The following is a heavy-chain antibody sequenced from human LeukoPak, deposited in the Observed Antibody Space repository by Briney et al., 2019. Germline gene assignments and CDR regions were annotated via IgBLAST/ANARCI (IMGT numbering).Heavy chain of an antibody. CDR1: GGSMSGNY. CDR2: IYTSGNT. V-gene: IGHV4-4*07. CDR3: ARETYDYSISGKFEY. J-gene: IGHJ4*02. Sequence: SETLSLICTASGGSMSGNYWTWIRQPAGKGLEWIGRIYTSGNTMYNPSLRSRVTMSVDASKNQFSLKLSFVTAADTAFYYCARETYDYSISGKFEYWGQGALVTVSS. D-gene: IGHD4-11*01.